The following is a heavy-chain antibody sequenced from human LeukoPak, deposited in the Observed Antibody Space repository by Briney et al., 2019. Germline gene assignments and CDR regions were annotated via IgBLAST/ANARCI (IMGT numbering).Heavy chain of an antibody. J-gene: IGHJ3*02. CDR2: IYYSGST. CDR1: GFTFSSYA. D-gene: IGHD3-16*01. Sequence: PGGSLRLSCAASGFTFSSYAMSWIRQPPGKGLELIGYIYYSGSTNYNPSLKSRVTISVDTSKNQFSLKLTSVTAADTAVYYCARVWSSRKAFDIWGQGTMVTVSS. V-gene: IGHV4-59*01. CDR3: ARVWSSRKAFDI.